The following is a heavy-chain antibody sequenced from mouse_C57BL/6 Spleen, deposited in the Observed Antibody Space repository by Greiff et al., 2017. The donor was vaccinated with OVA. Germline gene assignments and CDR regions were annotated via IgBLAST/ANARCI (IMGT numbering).Heavy chain of an antibody. V-gene: IGHV5-4*01. CDR2: ISDGGSYT. CDR3: ARDSSSYGYFDV. D-gene: IGHD1-1*01. CDR1: GFTFSSYA. Sequence: EVKVVESGGGLVKPGGSLKLSCAASGFTFSSYAMSWVRQTPEKRLEWVATISDGGSYTYYPANVQGRFTISRDNAKNNLYLQMSHLKSEDTAMYYCARDSSSYGYFDVWGTGTTVTVSS. J-gene: IGHJ1*03.